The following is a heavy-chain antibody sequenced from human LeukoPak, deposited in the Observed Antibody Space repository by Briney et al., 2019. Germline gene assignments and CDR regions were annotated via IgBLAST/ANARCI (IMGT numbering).Heavy chain of an antibody. Sequence: SETLSLTCTVSSGSISSTNYCWGWIRQPPGKGLEWIGEINHSGSTNYNPSLKSRVTISVDTSKNQFSLKLSSVTAADTAVYYCARLGSDGYSSSWYGGDAFDIWGQGTMVTVSS. V-gene: IGHV4-39*01. CDR1: SGSISSTNYC. CDR2: INHSGST. J-gene: IGHJ3*02. D-gene: IGHD6-13*01. CDR3: ARLGSDGYSSSWYGGDAFDI.